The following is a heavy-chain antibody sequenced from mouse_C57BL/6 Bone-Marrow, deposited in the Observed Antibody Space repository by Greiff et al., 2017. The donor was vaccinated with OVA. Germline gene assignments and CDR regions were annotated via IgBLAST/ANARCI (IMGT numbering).Heavy chain of an antibody. D-gene: IGHD2-3*01. J-gene: IGHJ4*01. V-gene: IGHV1-5*01. CDR3: QIYDGYYEAMDY. CDR1: GYTFTSYW. Sequence: EVQVVESGTVLARPGASVKMSCKTSGYTFTSYWMHWVKQRPGQGLEWIGAIYPGNSDTSYNQKFKGKAKLTAVTSASTAYMELSSLTDEDSAVYYCQIYDGYYEAMDYWGQGTSVTVSS. CDR2: IYPGNSDT.